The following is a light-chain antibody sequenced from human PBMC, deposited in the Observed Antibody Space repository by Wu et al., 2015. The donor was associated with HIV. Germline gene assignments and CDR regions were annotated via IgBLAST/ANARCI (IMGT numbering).Light chain of an antibody. J-gene: IGKJ1*01. CDR1: QSVSSY. CDR2: DAS. V-gene: IGKV3-11*01. Sequence: EIVLTQSPATLSLSPGERATLSCRASQSVSSYLAWYQQKPGQAPRLLIYDASNRATGIPARFSGSGSGTDFTLTISSLEPEDFAVYYCQQRSNWLWTFGQGTKVGNQT. CDR3: QQRSNWLWT.